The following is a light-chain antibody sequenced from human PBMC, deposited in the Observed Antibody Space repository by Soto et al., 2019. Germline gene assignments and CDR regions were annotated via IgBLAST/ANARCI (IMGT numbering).Light chain of an antibody. Sequence: QSALTQPPSVSGSPGQSVTISCTGTSSDVGSHNRVSWYQQPPGTAPKLMVYEVSNRPSGVPDRFSGSKSGNTASLTISGLQAEDEADYYCSLYTSSSFVVFGGGTKLTVL. CDR2: EVS. J-gene: IGLJ2*01. CDR3: SLYTSSSFVV. V-gene: IGLV2-18*01. CDR1: SSDVGSHNR.